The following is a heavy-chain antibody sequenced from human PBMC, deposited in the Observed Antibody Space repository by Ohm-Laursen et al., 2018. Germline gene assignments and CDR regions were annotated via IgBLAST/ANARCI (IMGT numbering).Heavy chain of an antibody. CDR2: IYYSGST. Sequence: SDTLSLTCTVSGGSISSYYWSWIRQPPGKGLEWIGYIYYSGSTNYNPSLKSRVTISVDTSKNQFPLKLSSVTAADTALYYCARGLWWFDPWGQGTLVTVSS. J-gene: IGHJ5*02. CDR1: GGSISSYY. CDR3: ARGLWWFDP. V-gene: IGHV4-59*08.